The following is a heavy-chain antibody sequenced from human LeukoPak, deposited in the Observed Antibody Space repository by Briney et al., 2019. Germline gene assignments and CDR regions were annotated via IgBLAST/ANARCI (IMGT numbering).Heavy chain of an antibody. CDR1: GFTFSTYA. V-gene: IGHV3-30*18. CDR2: ISSGGTSE. Sequence: PGGSLRLSCGASGFTFSTYAMHWVRQTPDKGLEWVAFISSGGTSENYADSVKGRFTISRDNSKNTLYLRMNNLTPEDTAVHYCAKGYGSSTSYGNWFDPWGQGTLVTVSS. CDR3: AKGYGSSTSYGNWFDP. D-gene: IGHD2-2*01. J-gene: IGHJ5*02.